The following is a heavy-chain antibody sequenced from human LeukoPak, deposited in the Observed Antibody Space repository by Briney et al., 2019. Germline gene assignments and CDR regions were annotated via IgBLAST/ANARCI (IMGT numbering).Heavy chain of an antibody. CDR2: ISGSGGST. V-gene: IGHV3-23*01. D-gene: IGHD3-10*01. Sequence: ETGGSLRLSCAASGFTFSSYAMSWVRQAPGKGLEWVSAISGSGGSTYYADSVKGRFTISRDNSKNTLYLQINSLRAEDTAVYYCAKDPYYYGSGTAGFDYWGQGTLVTVSS. CDR1: GFTFSSYA. CDR3: AKDPYYYGSGTAGFDY. J-gene: IGHJ4*02.